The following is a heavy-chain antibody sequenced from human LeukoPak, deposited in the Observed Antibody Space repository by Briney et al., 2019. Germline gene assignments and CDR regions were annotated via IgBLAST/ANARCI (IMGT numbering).Heavy chain of an antibody. V-gene: IGHV4-4*07. CDR2: IDSSGDT. D-gene: IGHD5-24*01. J-gene: IGHJ4*02. CDR3: ARDRNWLQGGGTDY. Sequence: SETLSLTCTVSGGSINSYFWCWIRQTAGKGLEWIGRIDSSGDTNYNPSLKSRVTMSADTSKNRFSLRLSSVTAADTAVYYCARDRNWLQGGGTDYWGRGTLATVSS. CDR1: GGSINSYF.